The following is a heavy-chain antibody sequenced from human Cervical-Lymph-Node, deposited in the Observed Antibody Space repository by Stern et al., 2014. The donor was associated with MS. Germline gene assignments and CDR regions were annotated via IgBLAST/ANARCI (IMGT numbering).Heavy chain of an antibody. Sequence: VQLVESGAEVKKPGESLKISCKGSGYSFTANWIAWVRQMPGKGLEWMGIIYPGDSDTRYSPSFQGQVPISADKSISTAYLQWSSLKASDPAMYYCARDYGDYAFDYWGQGTLVTVSS. J-gene: IGHJ4*02. CDR3: ARDYGDYAFDY. CDR1: GYSFTANW. CDR2: IYPGDSDT. V-gene: IGHV5-51*01. D-gene: IGHD4-17*01.